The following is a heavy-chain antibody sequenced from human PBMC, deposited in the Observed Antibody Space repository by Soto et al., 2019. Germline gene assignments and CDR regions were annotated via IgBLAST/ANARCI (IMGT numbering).Heavy chain of an antibody. J-gene: IGHJ4*02. V-gene: IGHV4-30-4*01. CDR2: IYYSGST. CDR3: AREEDTAMVIDY. D-gene: IGHD5-18*01. Sequence: QVQLQESGPGLVKPSQTLSLTCTVSGGSISSGDYYWSWIRQPPGKGLEWIGYIYYSGSTYYNPSRTSRVTISVDTSKNQFSLKLSSVTAADTAVYYCAREEDTAMVIDYWGQGTLVTVSS. CDR1: GGSISSGDYY.